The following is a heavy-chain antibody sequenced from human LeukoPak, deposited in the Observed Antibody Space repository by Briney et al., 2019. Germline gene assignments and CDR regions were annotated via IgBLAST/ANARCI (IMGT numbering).Heavy chain of an antibody. V-gene: IGHV3-23*01. CDR2: ISGSGGST. Sequence: GGSLRLSCAASGFTFSSYAMSWVRQAPGKGLEWVSAISGSGGSTYYADSVKGRFTISRDNSKNTLYLQMNSLRAEDTAVYYCAKDSFITMVRGVMRGVYYFDYWGQGTLVTVSS. CDR3: AKDSFITMVRGVMRGVYYFDY. CDR1: GFTFSSYA. D-gene: IGHD3-10*01. J-gene: IGHJ4*02.